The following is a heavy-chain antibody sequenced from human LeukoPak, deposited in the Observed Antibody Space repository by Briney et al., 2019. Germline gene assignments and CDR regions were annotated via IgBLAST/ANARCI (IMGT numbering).Heavy chain of an antibody. Sequence: SETLSLTCTVSGGSINNYYWSWIRQPPGEGLEWIGFISYSGRARYNPSLKSRLTMSVGAPKKQFYLELNSVTSADTAIYYCARGLHSGFPSGYSGGFYYMDVWGKGTAVTVSS. CDR3: ARGLHSGFPSGYSGGFYYMDV. V-gene: IGHV4-59*01. D-gene: IGHD3-3*01. CDR1: GGSINNYY. CDR2: ISYSGRA. J-gene: IGHJ6*03.